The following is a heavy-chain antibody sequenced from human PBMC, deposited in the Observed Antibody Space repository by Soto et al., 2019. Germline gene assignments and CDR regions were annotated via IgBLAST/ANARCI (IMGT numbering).Heavy chain of an antibody. V-gene: IGHV4-59*01. D-gene: IGHD5-12*01. Sequence: PSETLSLTCVVSGSSLSTYYCTWIRQPPGKGLEWIGHVFYGGGTKYNPSLKSRVTISAADGSKAQVSLQLSSVTAAETAVYYCARGSNSGYEGPIVWRQGTVVTVSS. CDR2: VFYGGGT. CDR3: ARGSNSGYEGPIV. CDR1: GSSLSTYY. J-gene: IGHJ4*02.